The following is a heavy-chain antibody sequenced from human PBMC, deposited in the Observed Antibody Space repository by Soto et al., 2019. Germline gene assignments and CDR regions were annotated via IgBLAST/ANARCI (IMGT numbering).Heavy chain of an antibody. CDR2: IYHSGST. Sequence: SETLSLTCIVSGGSISSGGYSWSWIRQPPGKGLEWIGYIYHSGSTYYNPSLKSRVTISVDRSKNQFSLKLSSVTAADTAVYYCARRKKSSGMDVWGQGTTVTV. CDR1: GGSISSGGYS. V-gene: IGHV4-30-2*01. CDR3: ARRKKSSGMDV. J-gene: IGHJ6*02. D-gene: IGHD6-6*01.